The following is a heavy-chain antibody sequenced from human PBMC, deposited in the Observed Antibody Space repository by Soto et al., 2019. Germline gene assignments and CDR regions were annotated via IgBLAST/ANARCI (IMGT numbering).Heavy chain of an antibody. CDR3: ARITGTTASNYYYYGMDV. V-gene: IGHV4-39*01. Sequence: SLTCTVSGGSISSSSYYWGWIRQPPGKGLEWIGSIYYSGSTHYNPSLKSRVTISVDTSKNQFSLKLSSVTAADTAVYYCARITGTTASNYYYYGMDVWGQGTTVTVSS. J-gene: IGHJ6*02. CDR2: IYYSGST. CDR1: GGSISSSSYY. D-gene: IGHD1-7*01.